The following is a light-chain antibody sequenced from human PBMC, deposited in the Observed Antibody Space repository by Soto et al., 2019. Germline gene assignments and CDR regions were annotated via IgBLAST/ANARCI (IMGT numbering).Light chain of an antibody. CDR3: QQTNTAPWT. CDR2: TAS. Sequence: DIQMTQSPSSLSASVGDRVTISCRASERISDYLAWYQQKPGKAPKLLINTASGLRSGVPSRFSGSGSGTDFTLTIDSLQPEDFATYFCQQTNTAPWTFGQGTKVEIK. V-gene: IGKV1-39*01. CDR1: ERISDY. J-gene: IGKJ1*01.